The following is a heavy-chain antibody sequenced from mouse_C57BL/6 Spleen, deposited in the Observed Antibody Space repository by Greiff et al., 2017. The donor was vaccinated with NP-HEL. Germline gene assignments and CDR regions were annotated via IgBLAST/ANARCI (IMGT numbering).Heavy chain of an antibody. CDR3: AREGYDYDEAWFAY. CDR2: IHPNSGST. CDR1: GYTFTSYW. Sequence: QVQLQQPGAELVKPGASVKLSCKASGYTFTSYWMHWVKQRPGQGLEWIGMIHPNSGSTTYNEKFKSKATLTVDKSSSTAYMQRSSLTSDDSAVYYCAREGYDYDEAWFAYWGQGTLVTVSA. J-gene: IGHJ3*01. D-gene: IGHD2-4*01. V-gene: IGHV1-64*01.